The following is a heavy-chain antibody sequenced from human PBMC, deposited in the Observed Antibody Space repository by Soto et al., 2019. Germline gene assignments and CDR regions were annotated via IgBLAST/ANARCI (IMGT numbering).Heavy chain of an antibody. CDR2: IYYSGST. CDR3: AILGKGELGDY. CDR1: GGSISSSSYY. J-gene: IGHJ4*02. D-gene: IGHD1-26*01. Sequence: SETLSLTCTVSGGSISSSSYYWGWIRQPPGKGLEWIGSIYYSGSTYYNPSLKSRVTISVDTSKNQFSLKLSSVTAADTAVYYCAILGKGELGDYCGQGTMVTVYS. V-gene: IGHV4-39*01.